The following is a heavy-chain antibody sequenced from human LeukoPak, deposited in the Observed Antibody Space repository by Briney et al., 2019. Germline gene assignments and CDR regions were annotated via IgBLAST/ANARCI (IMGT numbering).Heavy chain of an antibody. J-gene: IGHJ5*02. CDR2: IYSSGST. V-gene: IGHV4-4*09. CDR3: VRRGGRFDA. Sequence: SETLSLTCTVSGGSISGSYWSWIRQPPGKGLEWIGYIYSSGSTNYNPSLKSRVTIGVDTSRNQFSLKLSSVTAADTAVYYCVRRGGRFDAWGQGTQVTVSS. CDR1: GGSISGSY.